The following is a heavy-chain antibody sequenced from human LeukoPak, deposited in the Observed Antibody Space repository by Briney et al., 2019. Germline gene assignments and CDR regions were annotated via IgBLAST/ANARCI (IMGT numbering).Heavy chain of an antibody. Sequence: ASVKLSCKASVYTFTTYGISWVRQAPVQGLDWMGWISAYNGNTNYAQKLQGRVTMTTDTSTSTAYMELRSLRSDDTAVYYCARVGISVAGTPIDYWGQGTLVTVSS. CDR3: ARVGISVAGTPIDY. V-gene: IGHV1-18*01. D-gene: IGHD6-19*01. J-gene: IGHJ4*02. CDR2: ISAYNGNT. CDR1: VYTFTTYG.